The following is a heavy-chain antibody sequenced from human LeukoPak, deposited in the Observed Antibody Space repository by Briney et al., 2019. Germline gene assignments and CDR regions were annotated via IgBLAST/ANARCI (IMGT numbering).Heavy chain of an antibody. CDR1: GGSISSYY. D-gene: IGHD6-19*01. CDR2: IYYSGST. Sequence: KPSETLSLTCTVSGGSISSYYWSWIRQPPGKGLEWIGYIYYSGSTNYNPSLKSRVTISVDTSKNQFSLKLRSVTAADTAVYYCARGRGSSGWYFPYWGQGTLITVSS. CDR3: ARGRGSSGWYFPY. J-gene: IGHJ4*02. V-gene: IGHV4-59*01.